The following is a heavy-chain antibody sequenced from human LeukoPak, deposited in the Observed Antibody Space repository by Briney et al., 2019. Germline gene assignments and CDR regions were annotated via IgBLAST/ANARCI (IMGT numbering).Heavy chain of an antibody. CDR1: GFSITTSGVG. J-gene: IGHJ4*02. V-gene: IGHV2-5*02. CDR2: IYWDGDK. D-gene: IGHD5-12*01. CDR3: VHGRYGGNLAY. Sequence: SGPTLVNPTQPLTLTFTFSGFSITTSGVGVGWIRQPPVKALEWLAFIYWDGDKHYRPSLKSRLNISKDTSKNQVVLTMTDMDLVDTATYYRVHGRYGGNLAYWGQGTRVTVSS.